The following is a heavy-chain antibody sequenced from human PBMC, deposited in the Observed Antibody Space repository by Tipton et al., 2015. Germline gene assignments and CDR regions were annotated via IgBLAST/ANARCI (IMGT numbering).Heavy chain of an antibody. D-gene: IGHD3-22*01. CDR1: GFTFSSYW. Sequence: SLRLSCAASGFTFSSYWMSWVRQAPGKGLEWVANIKQDGSEKYYVDSVKGRFTISRDNAKNSLYLQMNSLRAEDTAVYYCASDYDSSGYYRAFDYWGQGTLVTVSS. CDR3: ASDYDSSGYYRAFDY. V-gene: IGHV3-7*01. CDR2: IKQDGSEK. J-gene: IGHJ4*02.